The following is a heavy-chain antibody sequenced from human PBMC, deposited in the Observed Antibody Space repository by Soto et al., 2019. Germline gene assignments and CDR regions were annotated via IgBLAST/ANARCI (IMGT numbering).Heavy chain of an antibody. Sequence: PSQTLSLTCAISGDSVSSNSAAWNWIRQSPSRGLEWLGRTYFRSKWYYDYAVSVKSRITINPDTSKNQFSLQLNSVTPEDTAVYYFANSHPIPVPGSRDHYYGMDVWGQGTTVTVSS. CDR3: ANSHPIPVPGSRDHYYGMDV. V-gene: IGHV6-1*01. CDR1: GDSVSSNSAA. J-gene: IGHJ6*02. CDR2: TYFRSKWYY. D-gene: IGHD6-19*01.